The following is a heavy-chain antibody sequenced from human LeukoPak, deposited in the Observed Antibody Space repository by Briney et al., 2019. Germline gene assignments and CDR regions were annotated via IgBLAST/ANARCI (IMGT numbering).Heavy chain of an antibody. Sequence: GGSLRLSCAASGFTFSSYAMSWVRQAPGKGLEWVSTISGGGVYTYYADSVKGRFTISRDNSKNTLYLQMNSLRAEDTAVYYCAKGETRDDAFDIWGQGTMVTVSS. CDR3: AKGETRDDAFDI. D-gene: IGHD4-23*01. V-gene: IGHV3-23*01. CDR2: ISGGGVYT. CDR1: GFTFSSYA. J-gene: IGHJ3*02.